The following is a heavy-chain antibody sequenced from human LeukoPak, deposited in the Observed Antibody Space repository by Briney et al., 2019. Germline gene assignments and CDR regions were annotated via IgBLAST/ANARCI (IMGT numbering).Heavy chain of an antibody. CDR2: IYPGDSDT. Sequence: GESLKISCKGSGYIFSTYWLGWVRHMPGKGLEWMGIIYPGDSDTKYGPSFEGQVTISADRSISTAYLQWSSLKASDTAMYYCARRGSSDPEFDYWGQGTLVTVSS. D-gene: IGHD6-19*01. J-gene: IGHJ4*02. CDR1: GYIFSTYW. CDR3: ARRGSSDPEFDY. V-gene: IGHV5-51*01.